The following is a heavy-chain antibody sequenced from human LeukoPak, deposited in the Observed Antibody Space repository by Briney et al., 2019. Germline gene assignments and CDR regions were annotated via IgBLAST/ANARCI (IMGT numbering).Heavy chain of an antibody. V-gene: IGHV3-23*01. J-gene: IGHJ6*02. CDR3: VKGYSSGWTREYYGMDV. CDR2: ISVGGAGT. D-gene: IGHD6-19*01. CDR1: GFTFITYA. Sequence: PGRSLRLSCAASGFTFITYAMTWVRQAPGKGLDWVSTISVGGAGTYYADSVKGRFTISRDNSKNTLYLQMTSLRAEDTALYYCVKGYSSGWTREYYGMDVWGQGTTVTVSS.